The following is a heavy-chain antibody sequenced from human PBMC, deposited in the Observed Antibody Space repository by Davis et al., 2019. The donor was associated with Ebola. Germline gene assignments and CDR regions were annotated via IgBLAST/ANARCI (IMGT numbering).Heavy chain of an antibody. D-gene: IGHD1-14*01. V-gene: IGHV3-7*04. CDR2: IKQDGSEK. CDR3: ARGTRNPFDY. Sequence: GESLKISCAASGFTFSSYWMSWVRQAPGKGLEWVASIKQDGSEKYYVDSVKGRFTISRDNAKNSLYLQMNSLRVEDTAVYYCARGTRNPFDYWGQGTLVTVSS. J-gene: IGHJ4*02. CDR1: GFTFSSYW.